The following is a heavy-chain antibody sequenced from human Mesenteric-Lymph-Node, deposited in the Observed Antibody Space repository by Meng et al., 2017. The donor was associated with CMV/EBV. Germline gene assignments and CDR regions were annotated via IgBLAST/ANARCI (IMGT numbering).Heavy chain of an antibody. CDR1: GFTFSTSG. V-gene: IGHV3-30*02. Sequence: GGSLRLSCAASGFTFSTSGIHWVRQAPGKGLEWVAFIRYDGSHTYYADSVKGRFTISRDNAKNTLYLQMNSLRAEDTAVYYCARDCSSTSCYTRAAYYYYYGMDVWGQGTTVTVSS. D-gene: IGHD2-2*02. J-gene: IGHJ6*02. CDR3: ARDCSSTSCYTRAAYYYYYGMDV. CDR2: IRYDGSHT.